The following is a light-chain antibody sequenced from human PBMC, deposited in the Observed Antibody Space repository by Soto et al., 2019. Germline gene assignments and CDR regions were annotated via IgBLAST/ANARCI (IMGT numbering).Light chain of an antibody. V-gene: IGKV1-5*01. Sequence: DIQMTQSPSTLSASVGDRVTITCRASQSISSWLAWYQQKLGRAPRLLIYDASNLESGVPSRFSGSGSGTEFILTINSLQPDDFATYCCQHYGGMWAFGQGTKVDI. CDR3: QHYGGMWA. J-gene: IGKJ1*01. CDR2: DAS. CDR1: QSISSW.